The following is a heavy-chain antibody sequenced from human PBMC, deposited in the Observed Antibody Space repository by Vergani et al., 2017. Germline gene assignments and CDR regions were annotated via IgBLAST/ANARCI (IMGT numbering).Heavy chain of an antibody. CDR3: ARDPPYDILTGYL. D-gene: IGHD3-9*01. J-gene: IGHJ5*02. CDR1: GFTFSSYS. V-gene: IGHV3-21*01. CDR2: ISSSSSYI. Sequence: EVQLVESGGGLVKPGGSLRLSCAASGFTFSSYSMNWVRQAPGKGLEWVSSISSSSSYIYYADSVKGRFTISRDNAKNSLYLQMNSLRAEDTAVYYCARDPPYDILTGYLWGQGTLVTVSS.